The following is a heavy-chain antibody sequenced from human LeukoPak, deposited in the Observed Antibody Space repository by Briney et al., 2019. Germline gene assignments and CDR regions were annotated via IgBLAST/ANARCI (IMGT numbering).Heavy chain of an antibody. D-gene: IGHD3-22*01. CDR2: ISYDGSNK. CDR1: GFTFSSYG. V-gene: IGHV3-30*03. CDR3: ARDALNPYDSSGYYSEDYYYGMDV. J-gene: IGHJ6*02. Sequence: GGSLRLSCAASGFTFSSYGMHWVRQAPGKGLEWVAVISYDGSNKYYADSVKGRFTISRDNSKNTLYLQMNSLRAEDTAVYYCARDALNPYDSSGYYSEDYYYGMDVWGQGTTVTVSS.